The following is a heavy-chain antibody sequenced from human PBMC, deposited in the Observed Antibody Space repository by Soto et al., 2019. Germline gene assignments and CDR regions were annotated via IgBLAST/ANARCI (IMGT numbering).Heavy chain of an antibody. CDR1: GFTFSSYA. V-gene: IGHV3-23*01. D-gene: IGHD6-6*01. CDR2: ISGSGGST. CDR3: AKCGIAARPSGPQEGFDY. Sequence: PGGSLRLSCAASGFTFSSYAMSWVRQAPGKGLEWVSAISGSGGSTYYADSVKSRFTISRDNSKNTLYLQMNSLRAEDTAVYYCAKCGIAARPSGPQEGFDYWGQGTLVTVSS. J-gene: IGHJ4*02.